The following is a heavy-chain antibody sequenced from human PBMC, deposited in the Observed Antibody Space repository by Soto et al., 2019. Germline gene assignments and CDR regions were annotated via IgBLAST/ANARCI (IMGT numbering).Heavy chain of an antibody. CDR3: ARRSQAELPVGAFDI. CDR1: GGSISSSSYY. Sequence: SETLSLTCTVSGGSISSSSYYWGWIRQPPGKGLEWIGSIYYSGSTYYNPSLKSRVTISVDTSKNQFSLKLSSVTAADTAVYYCARRSQAELPVGAFDIWGQGTMVTVSS. J-gene: IGHJ3*02. CDR2: IYYSGST. V-gene: IGHV4-39*01. D-gene: IGHD1-7*01.